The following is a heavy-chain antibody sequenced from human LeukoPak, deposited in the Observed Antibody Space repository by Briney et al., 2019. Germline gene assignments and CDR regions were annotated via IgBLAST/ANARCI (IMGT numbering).Heavy chain of an antibody. V-gene: IGHV3-48*01. CDR2: ISSSSSTI. CDR3: ASLRGYYDPRDY. J-gene: IGHJ4*02. D-gene: IGHD3-22*01. CDR1: GFTFSSYS. Sequence: GGSLRLSCAASGFTFSSYSMNWVRQAPGKGLEWVSYISSSSSTIYYADSVKGRFTISRDNAKNSLYPQMNSLRAEDTAVYYCASLRGYYDPRDYWGQGTLATVSS.